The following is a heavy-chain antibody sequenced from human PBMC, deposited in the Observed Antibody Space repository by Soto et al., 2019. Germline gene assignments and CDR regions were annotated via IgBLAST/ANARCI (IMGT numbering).Heavy chain of an antibody. CDR2: IYHSGST. CDR1: GGSISSSNW. Sequence: QVQLQESGPGLVKPSGTLSLTCAVSGGSISSSNWWSWVRQPPGKGLEWIGEIYHSGSTNYNPSLKRRVTISVDKSKSQFSLKLRSVTAADTAVYYCASQSDYGDYRGLFDYWGQGTLVTVSS. V-gene: IGHV4-4*02. D-gene: IGHD4-17*01. J-gene: IGHJ4*02. CDR3: ASQSDYGDYRGLFDY.